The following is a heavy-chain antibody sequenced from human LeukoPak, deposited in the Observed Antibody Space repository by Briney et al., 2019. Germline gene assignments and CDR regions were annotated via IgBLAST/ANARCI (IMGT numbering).Heavy chain of an antibody. J-gene: IGHJ1*01. CDR2: ISSSSSYI. CDR1: GFTFSDYY. D-gene: IGHD3-22*01. Sequence: GGSLRLSCAASGFTFSDYYMSWIRQAPGKGLEWVSYISSSSSYIYYADSVKGRFTISRDNAKNSLYLQMNSLRAEDTAVYYCARVKEDYYDSSGYYFQHWGQGALVTVSS. CDR3: ARVKEDYYDSSGYYFQH. V-gene: IGHV3-11*06.